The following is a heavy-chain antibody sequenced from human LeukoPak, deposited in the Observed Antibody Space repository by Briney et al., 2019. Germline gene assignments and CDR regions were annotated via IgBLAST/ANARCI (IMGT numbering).Heavy chain of an antibody. CDR1: GFTFSSYA. CDR2: IRGSGGST. D-gene: IGHD3-22*01. J-gene: IGHJ4*02. CDR3: AKDVTYYYDSSGYRYFDY. Sequence: GGSLRLSCAASGFTFSSYARSWVRQAPGKGLEGASVIRGSGGSTYYADSVKGRFTISRDNSKNTLYLQMNSLRAEDTAVYYCAKDVTYYYDSSGYRYFDYWGQGTLVTVSS. V-gene: IGHV3-23*01.